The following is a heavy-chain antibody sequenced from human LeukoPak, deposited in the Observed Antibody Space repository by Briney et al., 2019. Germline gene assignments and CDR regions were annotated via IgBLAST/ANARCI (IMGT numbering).Heavy chain of an antibody. CDR1: GFTFSTYA. Sequence: PGGSLRLSCVGSGFTFSTYAMNWVRQAPGKGLDWVSAIIGSAARTYYADSVKGRFTISRDNSKNTVYLQMNSLRAEDTAVYYCAKDYTPDGRNDIDYWGQGTRVTVSS. J-gene: IGHJ4*02. V-gene: IGHV3-23*01. CDR2: IIGSAART. D-gene: IGHD3-16*01. CDR3: AKDYTPDGRNDIDY.